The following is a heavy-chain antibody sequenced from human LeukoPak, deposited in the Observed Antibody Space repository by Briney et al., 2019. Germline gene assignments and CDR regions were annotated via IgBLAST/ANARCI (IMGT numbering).Heavy chain of an antibody. Sequence: GGSLRLSCAASGFTFSSYAMHWVRQAPGKGLEWVAVISYDGSNKYYADSVKGRFTISRDNSKNTLYLQMNSLRAEDTAVYYCAKTSSGYGGTYYFDYWGQGTLVTVSS. CDR2: ISYDGSNK. J-gene: IGHJ4*02. CDR3: AKTSSGYGGTYYFDY. D-gene: IGHD4-23*01. CDR1: GFTFSSYA. V-gene: IGHV3-30-3*02.